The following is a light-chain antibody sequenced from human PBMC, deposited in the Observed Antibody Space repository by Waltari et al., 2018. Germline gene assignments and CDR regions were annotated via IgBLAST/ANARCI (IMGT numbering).Light chain of an antibody. CDR2: AAS. Sequence: EIVMTQSPATLSVSPGERATLSCRASQSINNNLAWYQQNHGRPPRLLIYAASTRATGVPSRFSGSGFGTEFTLSISTVQSEDFAVYCCQQNNNWPYTFGQGTDLEIK. J-gene: IGKJ2*01. V-gene: IGKV3-15*01. CDR1: QSINNN. CDR3: QQNNNWPYT.